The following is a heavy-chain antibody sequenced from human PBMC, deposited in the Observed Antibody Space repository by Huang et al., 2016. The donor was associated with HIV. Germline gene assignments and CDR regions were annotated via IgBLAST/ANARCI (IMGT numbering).Heavy chain of an antibody. Sequence: QVQLVESGGGVVQPGRSLRISCTASGFTFGSHPMHWGRHTPDNGLEWLTISSHEGNNQYYADSLKGRFTISRDTSKTTLYLQMTNLTTEDTALYSCTRGWDYLHWYLDLWGRGTLVIVSS. CDR2: SSHEGNNQ. D-gene: IGHD3-10*01. J-gene: IGHJ2*01. V-gene: IGHV3-30-3*01. CDR1: GFTFGSHP. CDR3: TRGWDYLHWYLDL.